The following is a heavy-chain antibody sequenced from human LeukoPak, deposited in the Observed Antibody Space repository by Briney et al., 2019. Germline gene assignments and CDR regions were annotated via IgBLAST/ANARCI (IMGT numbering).Heavy chain of an antibody. J-gene: IGHJ2*01. Sequence: SVKVSCKASGGTFNSFGINWVRQAPGQGLEWLGRIIPIVGITNYAQKFQGRVTIIADNSTRTAYMELSSLRSEDTAVYYCARDLAAMTTVTKWYFDLWGRGTLVTVSS. V-gene: IGHV1-69*04. CDR1: GGTFNSFG. D-gene: IGHD4-17*01. CDR3: ARDLAAMTTVTKWYFDL. CDR2: IIPIVGIT.